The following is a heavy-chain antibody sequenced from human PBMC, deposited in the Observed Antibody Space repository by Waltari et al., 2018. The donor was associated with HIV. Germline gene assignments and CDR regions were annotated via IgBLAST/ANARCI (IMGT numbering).Heavy chain of an antibody. J-gene: IGHJ4*02. D-gene: IGHD6-19*01. V-gene: IGHV3-7*01. Sequence: EVQLVESGGGLVQPGGSLRLSCAASGFTFSYFWISWVRQAPGKGLEGVANIKQDGSEKYYVDSVKGRFTISRDNAKNSLYLQMNSLRAEDTAMYYCARDGPYSSGWYGSDYWGQGTLVTVSS. CDR1: GFTFSYFW. CDR3: ARDGPYSSGWYGSDY. CDR2: IKQDGSEK.